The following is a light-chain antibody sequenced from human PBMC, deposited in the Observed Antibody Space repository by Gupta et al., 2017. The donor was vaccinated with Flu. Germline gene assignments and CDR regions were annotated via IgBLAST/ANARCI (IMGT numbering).Light chain of an antibody. Sequence: QSALTQPRSVSGSPGQSVTISCTGTSSDVGGYHYVSWYQQHPGKAPKLMIYDVSKRPSGVPDRFSGSKSGNTASLTISGLQAEDDADYYCCSYAGSYTLFGGGTKLTVL. V-gene: IGLV2-11*01. CDR3: CSYAGSYTL. CDR1: SSDVGGYHY. CDR2: DVS. J-gene: IGLJ2*01.